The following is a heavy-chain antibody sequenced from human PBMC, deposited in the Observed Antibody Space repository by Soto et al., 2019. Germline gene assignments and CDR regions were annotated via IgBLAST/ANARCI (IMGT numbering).Heavy chain of an antibody. CDR2: INHSGST. D-gene: IGHD5-12*01. CDR3: ARAPQIVAMGRPFDY. CDR1: GGSFSGYS. V-gene: IGHV4-34*01. J-gene: IGHJ4*02. Sequence: PSETLSLTCAVYGGSFSGYSWNWIRQPPGKGLEWIGEINHSGSTNYNPSLKSRVTISLDTSKNQFSLRLTSLTAADTAVYFCARAPQIVAMGRPFDYWGQGILVT.